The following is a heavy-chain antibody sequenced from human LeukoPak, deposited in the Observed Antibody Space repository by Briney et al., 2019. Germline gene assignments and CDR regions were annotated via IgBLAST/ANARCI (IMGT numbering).Heavy chain of an antibody. V-gene: IGHV3-30-3*01. D-gene: IGHD5-18*01. Sequence: GGSLRLSCAASGFTFSSYAMHWVRQAPGKGLEWVAVISYDGSNKYYADSVKGRFTISRDNSKNTLYLQMNSLRAEDTAVYYCARDRRGYSYNRGFDYWGQGTLVTVSS. CDR3: ARDRRGYSYNRGFDY. CDR1: GFTFSSYA. J-gene: IGHJ4*02. CDR2: ISYDGSNK.